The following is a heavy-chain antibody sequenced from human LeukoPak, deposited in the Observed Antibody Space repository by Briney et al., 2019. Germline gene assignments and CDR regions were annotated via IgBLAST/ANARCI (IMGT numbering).Heavy chain of an antibody. J-gene: IGHJ5*02. CDR2: XXXDGSNK. CDR3: AKDQGYYDSSGYYFPNWFDP. Sequence: GGSLRLSCAASGFTFSSYGMHWVRQAPGKGLEWVAVXXXDGSNKYYADSVKGRFTISRDNSKNTLYLQMNSLRAEDTAAYYCAKDQGYYDSSGYYFPNWFDPWGQGTLVTVSS. CDR1: GFTFSSYG. D-gene: IGHD3-22*01. V-gene: IGHV3-30*18.